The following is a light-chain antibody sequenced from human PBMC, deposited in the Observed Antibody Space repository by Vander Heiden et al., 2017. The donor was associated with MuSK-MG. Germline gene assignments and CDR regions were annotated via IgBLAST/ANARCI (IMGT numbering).Light chain of an antibody. V-gene: IGKV3-20*01. CDR3: QHYGRSPYT. CDR2: DAS. CDR1: QSVSDNY. J-gene: IGKJ2*01. Sequence: EIVLTQSPGTLSLSPGERATLSCRASQSVSDNYLAWYQQKPGQAPRLLISDASSRATGIPDRFSGSGSGTDFTLTISRLEPADFAVYYCQHYGRSPYTFGQGTKLXIK.